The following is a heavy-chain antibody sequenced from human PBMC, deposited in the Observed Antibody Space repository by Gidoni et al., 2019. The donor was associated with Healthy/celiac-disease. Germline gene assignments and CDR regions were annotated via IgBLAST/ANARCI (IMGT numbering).Heavy chain of an antibody. CDR1: GFTFSSYA. CDR3: ARDGAGADFDY. CDR2: ISYDGSNK. D-gene: IGHD3-16*01. J-gene: IGHJ4*02. V-gene: IGHV3-30*04. Sequence: QVQLVESGGGVVQPGRSLRLSCAASGFTFSSYAMHWVRQAPGKALEWVAVISYDGSNKYYADSVKGRFTISRDNSKNTLYLQMNSLRAEDTAVYYCARDGAGADFDYWGQGTLVTVSS.